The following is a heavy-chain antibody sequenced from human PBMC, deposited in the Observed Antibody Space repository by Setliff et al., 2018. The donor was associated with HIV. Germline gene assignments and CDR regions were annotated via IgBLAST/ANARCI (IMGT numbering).Heavy chain of an antibody. CDR3: ARDLVAAGFRQEYYYYMDV. CDR1: GGSIRSHY. J-gene: IGHJ6*03. V-gene: IGHV4-59*11. CDR2: IYPSAST. D-gene: IGHD6-13*01. Sequence: SETLSLTCTVSGGSIRSHYWSWIRQPPGKGLEWIGYIYPSASTNYNPSLKRRVTISVDTSKNQFSLKLRSVTAADTAVYYCARDLVAAGFRQEYYYYMDVWGKGTTVTVSS.